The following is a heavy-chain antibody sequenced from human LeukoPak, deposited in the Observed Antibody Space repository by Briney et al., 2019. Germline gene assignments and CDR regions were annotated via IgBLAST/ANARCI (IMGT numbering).Heavy chain of an antibody. J-gene: IGHJ3*02. D-gene: IGHD3-16*01. CDR2: IYYSGST. V-gene: IGHV4-30-4*08. CDR1: GGSISSGDYY. Sequence: PSETLSLTCTVSGGSISSGDYYWSWIRQPPGKGLEWIGYIYYSGSTYYNPSLKSRVTISVDTSKNQSSLKLSSVTAADTAVYYCARDGGLDAFDIWGQGTMVTVSS. CDR3: ARDGGLDAFDI.